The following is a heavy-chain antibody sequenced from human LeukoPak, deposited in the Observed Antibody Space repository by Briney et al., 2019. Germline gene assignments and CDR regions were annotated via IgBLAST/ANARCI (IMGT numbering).Heavy chain of an antibody. CDR1: GGSISSGGYY. J-gene: IGHJ4*02. CDR2: IYYSGST. CDR3: ASLNAGWFDY. Sequence: PSETLSLTCTVSGGSISSGGYYWSWTRQHPGKGLEWIGYIYYSGSTYYNPSLKSRVTISVDTSKNQFSLKLSSVTAADTAVYYCASLNAGWFDYWGQGTLVTVSP. V-gene: IGHV4-31*03. D-gene: IGHD5-24*01.